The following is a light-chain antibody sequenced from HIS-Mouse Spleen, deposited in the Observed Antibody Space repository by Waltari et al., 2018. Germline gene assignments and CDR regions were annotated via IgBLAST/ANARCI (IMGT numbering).Light chain of an antibody. CDR1: QGISNY. J-gene: IGKJ5*01. V-gene: IGKV1-27*01. CDR3: QKYNSALT. CDR2: AAS. Sequence: DIQMTQSPSSLSASVGDRVTITCRASQGISNYLAWYQQKPGKVPKLLIYAASTLQSGVPSRFRGSGYGTDFTLTISSLQPEDVATYYCQKYNSALTFGQGTRLEIK.